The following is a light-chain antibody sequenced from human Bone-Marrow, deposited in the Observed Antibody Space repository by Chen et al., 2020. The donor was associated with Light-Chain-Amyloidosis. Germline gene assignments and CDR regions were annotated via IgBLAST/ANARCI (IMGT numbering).Light chain of an antibody. V-gene: IGLV3-21*02. Sequence: SYVLTQPPSVSVAPGQADTIACGGNNIGSTSVPWYQPTPGHAPLLVVYDDSDRPSGIPERLSGSNSGNTATLTISRVEAGDEADYYCQVWDRSSDRPVFGGGTKLTVL. CDR3: QVWDRSSDRPV. J-gene: IGLJ3*02. CDR1: NIGSTS. CDR2: DDS.